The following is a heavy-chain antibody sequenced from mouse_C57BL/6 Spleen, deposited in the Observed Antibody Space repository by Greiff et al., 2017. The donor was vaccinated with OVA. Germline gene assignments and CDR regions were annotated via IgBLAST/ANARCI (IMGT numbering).Heavy chain of an antibody. J-gene: IGHJ2*01. CDR1: GFTFSDYY. D-gene: IGHD4-1*01. V-gene: IGHV5-16*01. Sequence: EVKLMESEGGLVQPGSSMKLSCTASGFTFSDYYMAWVRQVPEKGLEWVANINYDGSSTYYLDSLKSRFIISRDNAKNILYLQMSSLKSEDTATYYCARELGEGYFDYWGQGTTLTVSS. CDR2: INYDGSST. CDR3: ARELGEGYFDY.